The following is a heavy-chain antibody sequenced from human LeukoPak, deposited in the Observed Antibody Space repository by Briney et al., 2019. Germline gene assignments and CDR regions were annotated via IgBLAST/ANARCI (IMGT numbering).Heavy chain of an antibody. Sequence: SETLSLTCAVSGGSISSGGYPWSWIRQPPGKGLEWIGYIYHSGSSYYNPSLKSRVTISVDRSKNQFSLKLSSVTAADTAVYYCARLERGPDAFDIWGQGTMVTVSS. CDR1: GGSISSGGYP. CDR2: IYHSGSS. V-gene: IGHV4-30-2*01. D-gene: IGHD1-1*01. CDR3: ARLERGPDAFDI. J-gene: IGHJ3*02.